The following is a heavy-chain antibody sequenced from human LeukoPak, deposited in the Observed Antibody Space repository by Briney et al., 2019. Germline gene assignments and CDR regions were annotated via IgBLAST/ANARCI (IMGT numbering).Heavy chain of an antibody. CDR1: GYTFTGYY. D-gene: IGHD2-2*01. CDR3: ARDWGIVVVPAAADDY. J-gene: IGHJ4*02. CDR2: INPNSGGT. V-gene: IGHV1-2*06. Sequence: ASVKVSCKASGYTFTGYYMHWVRQAPGQGLEWMGRINPNSGGTNYAQKFQGRVTMTRDTSISTAYMELSRLRSDDTAVYYCARDWGIVVVPAAADDYWGQGTLVTVSS.